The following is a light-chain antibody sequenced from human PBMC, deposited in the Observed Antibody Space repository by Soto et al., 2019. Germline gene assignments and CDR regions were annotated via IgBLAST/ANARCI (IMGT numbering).Light chain of an antibody. J-gene: IGKJ1*01. CDR3: QQRSDWPRT. CDR2: DAS. Sequence: EIELTQSPATLSLSPGERVTLSCRASQSVGTYLAWYQQKPGQAPRLLIYDASNMHTGIPARFTGSGSGTDFTLTISSLEPEDFAVYYCQQRSDWPRTFGEGTKVEIK. V-gene: IGKV3-11*01. CDR1: QSVGTY.